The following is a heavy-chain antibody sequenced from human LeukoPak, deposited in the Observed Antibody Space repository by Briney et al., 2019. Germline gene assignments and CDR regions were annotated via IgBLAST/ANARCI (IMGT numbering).Heavy chain of an antibody. CDR1: GFTFGSYA. CDR2: ISYDGSNK. J-gene: IGHJ3*02. V-gene: IGHV3-30-3*01. Sequence: GGSLRLSCAASGFTFGSYAMHWVRQAPGKGLEWVAVISYDGSNKYYADSVKGRFTISRDNSKNTLYLQMNSLRAEDTAVYYCASINDYGDYDGAFDIWGQGTMVTVSS. CDR3: ASINDYGDYDGAFDI. D-gene: IGHD4-17*01.